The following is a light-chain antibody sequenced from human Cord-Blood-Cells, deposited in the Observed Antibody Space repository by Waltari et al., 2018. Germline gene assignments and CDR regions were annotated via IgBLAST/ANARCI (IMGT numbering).Light chain of an antibody. Sequence: DIQMPQSPSSLSASVGERFTITCRASQSISSYFNWYQQKPGKAPKPLIYAASSLQSGVPSRFRGSGSGTDFTLTISSLQPEDFATYYCQQSYSTPITFGQGTRLEIK. CDR2: AAS. J-gene: IGKJ5*01. V-gene: IGKV1-39*01. CDR3: QQSYSTPIT. CDR1: QSISSY.